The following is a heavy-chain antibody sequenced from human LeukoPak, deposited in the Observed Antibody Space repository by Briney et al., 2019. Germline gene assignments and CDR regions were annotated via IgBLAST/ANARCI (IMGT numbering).Heavy chain of an antibody. V-gene: IGHV1-46*01. CDR1: GYPFSSYN. CDR3: ATETGSSSWYY. D-gene: IGHD6-13*01. CDR2: LTGSAT. Sequence: WASVKLSCKASGYPFSSYNIHWVRQAPGQGLEWVGLTGSATSLPQKFRGRVTVTRDTSTNTAFMELRSLRFEDTAAYYCATETGSSSWYYWGQGTLVTVSS. J-gene: IGHJ4*02.